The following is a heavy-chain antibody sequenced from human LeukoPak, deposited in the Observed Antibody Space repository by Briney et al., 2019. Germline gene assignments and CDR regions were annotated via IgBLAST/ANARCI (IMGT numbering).Heavy chain of an antibody. CDR2: ISGSGAST. Sequence: GGSLRLSCAASGFTFSSYAMSWVRQAPGKGLEWVSGISGSGASTYYADSVKGRFTISRDNSKNTLFLQMNRMRAEDTPVYYCAKDILTIACNDYWGQGTLVTVSS. J-gene: IGHJ4*02. CDR3: AKDILTIACNDY. V-gene: IGHV3-23*01. CDR1: GFTFSSYA. D-gene: IGHD3-3*02.